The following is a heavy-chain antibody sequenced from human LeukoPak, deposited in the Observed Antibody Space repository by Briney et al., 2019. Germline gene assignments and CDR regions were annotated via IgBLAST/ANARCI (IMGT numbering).Heavy chain of an antibody. CDR3: ARGRPTYDSSGYYTP. D-gene: IGHD3-22*01. J-gene: IGHJ4*02. Sequence: SETLSLTCTVFGGSISSYYWSWIRQPPGKGLEWIGYIYYTGSTNYNPSLQSRVTILLDTSKNQFSLKLSSVTAADTAVYYCARGRPTYDSSGYYTPWGQGTLVTVSS. CDR2: IYYTGST. CDR1: GGSISSYY. V-gene: IGHV4-59*12.